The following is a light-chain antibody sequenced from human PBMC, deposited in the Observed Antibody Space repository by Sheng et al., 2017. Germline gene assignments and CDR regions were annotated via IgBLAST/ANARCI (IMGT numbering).Light chain of an antibody. Sequence: EIVMTQSPATLSVSPGERATLSCRASQSVSFNLAWYQQRPGQVPRLLIYGASTRVTGIPARFSGSGSGTEFTLTITSLQSEDFAVYYCQQYNNWPPGTFGQGTKVEIK. CDR1: QSVSFN. CDR3: QQYNNWPPGT. J-gene: IGKJ1*01. CDR2: GAS. V-gene: IGKV3-15*01.